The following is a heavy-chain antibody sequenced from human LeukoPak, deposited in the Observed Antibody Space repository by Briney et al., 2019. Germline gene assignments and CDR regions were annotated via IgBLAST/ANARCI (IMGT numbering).Heavy chain of an antibody. V-gene: IGHV4-34*09. D-gene: IGHD5-18*01. Sequence: LRLSCAASGFTFSSYSMNWVRQAPGKGLEWIGEINHSGSTNYNPSLKSRVTISVDTSKNQFSLKLSSVTAADTAVYYCARDLDTAMVNYFDYWGQGTLVTVSS. CDR2: INHSGST. CDR3: ARDLDTAMVNYFDY. CDR1: GFTFSSYS. J-gene: IGHJ4*02.